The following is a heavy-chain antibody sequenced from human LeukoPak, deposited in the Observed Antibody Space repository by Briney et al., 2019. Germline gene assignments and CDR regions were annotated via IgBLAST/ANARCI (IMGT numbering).Heavy chain of an antibody. Sequence: TSETLSLTCTVSGGSISSYYWSWIRQPAGKGLEWIGRIYTSGSTNYNPSLKSRVTMSVDTSKNQFSLTLSSVTAADTAVYYCARRSSRYFGSRSYRKYYFDYWGQGTLVIVSS. D-gene: IGHD3-10*01. CDR3: ARRSSRYFGSRSYRKYYFDY. V-gene: IGHV4-4*07. J-gene: IGHJ4*02. CDR1: GGSISSYY. CDR2: IYTSGST.